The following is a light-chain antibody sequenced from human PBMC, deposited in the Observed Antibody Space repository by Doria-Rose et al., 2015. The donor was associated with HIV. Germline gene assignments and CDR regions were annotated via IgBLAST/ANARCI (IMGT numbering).Light chain of an antibody. CDR1: SSNIGAGFD. J-gene: IGLJ1*01. CDR3: QSYDSRLSVYV. CDR2: GNT. V-gene: IGLV1-40*01. Sequence: QPVLTQPPSVSGAPGQRVAIYCPGSSSNIGAGFDVNWYPQFPGTDTKLLIHGNTNLTSGVPDRFSGSKSGTSASLAISGLRAEDEADYYCQSYDSRLSVYVFGTGTKVTVL.